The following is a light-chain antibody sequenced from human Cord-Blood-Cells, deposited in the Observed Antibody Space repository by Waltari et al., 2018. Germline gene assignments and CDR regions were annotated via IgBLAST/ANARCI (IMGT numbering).Light chain of an antibody. CDR3: QQSYSTPPYT. CDR1: QSISSY. V-gene: IGKV1-39*01. CDR2: AAS. J-gene: IGKJ2*01. Sequence: DIQMTQSPSSLSASVGDRVTITCRASQSISSYLNWYQQKPGKAPKLLIYAASSLXXXXXSXXSGSGSGTDFTHTISSLQPEDFATYYCQQSYSTPPYTFGQGTKLEIK.